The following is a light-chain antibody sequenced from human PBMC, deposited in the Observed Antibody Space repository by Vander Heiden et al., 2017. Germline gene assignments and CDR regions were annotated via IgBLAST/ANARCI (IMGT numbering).Light chain of an antibody. CDR3: QQSYNIGRRT. Sequence: DIQMTQSPSSLSASVGDRVTITCRASQSITTYLNWYQQKPGKAPNLLIYAASTLQNGVPSRFSGSGSGTDFTLTISGLLPEDFATYYCQQSYNIGRRTFGQGTKVEFK. V-gene: IGKV1-39*01. CDR2: AAS. CDR1: QSITTY. J-gene: IGKJ1*01.